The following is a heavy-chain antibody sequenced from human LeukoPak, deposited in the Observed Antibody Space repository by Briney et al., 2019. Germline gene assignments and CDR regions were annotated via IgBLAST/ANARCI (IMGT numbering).Heavy chain of an antibody. Sequence: SVKVSCNASGGTFSSYAISWVRQAPGQGLEWMGGIIPIFGTANYAQKFQGRVTITADESTSAAYMELSSLRSEDTAVYYCARVYNFGYCSGGSCYGLDYWGQGTLVTVSS. V-gene: IGHV1-69*01. CDR1: GGTFSSYA. CDR2: IIPIFGTA. CDR3: ARVYNFGYCSGGSCYGLDY. D-gene: IGHD2-15*01. J-gene: IGHJ4*02.